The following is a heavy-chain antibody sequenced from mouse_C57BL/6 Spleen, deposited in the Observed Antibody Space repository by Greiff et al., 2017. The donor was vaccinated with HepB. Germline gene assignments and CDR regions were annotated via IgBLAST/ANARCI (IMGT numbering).Heavy chain of an antibody. CDR2: INPNNGGT. CDR3: ARGFDSWFAY. V-gene: IGHV1-26*01. CDR1: GYTFTDYY. D-gene: IGHD2-4*01. Sequence: EVQLQQSGPELVKPGASVKISCKASGYTFTDYYMNWVKQSHGKSLEWIGDINPNNGGTSYNQKFKGKATLTVDTSSSTAYMELRSLTSEDSAVYYCARGFDSWFAYWGQGTLVTVSA. J-gene: IGHJ3*01.